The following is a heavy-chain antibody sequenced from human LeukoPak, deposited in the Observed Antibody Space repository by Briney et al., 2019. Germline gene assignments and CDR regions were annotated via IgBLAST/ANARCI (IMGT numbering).Heavy chain of an antibody. J-gene: IGHJ5*02. V-gene: IGHV1-69*13. Sequence: SVKVSCKASGGTFSSYAISWVRQAPGQGLEWMGGIIPIFGTANYAQKFQGRVTITADESTSTAYMELSSLRSEDTAVYYCARVYPWRYYYGSGSSRKGSGNLWFDPRGQGTLVTVSS. CDR1: GGTFSSYA. CDR2: IIPIFGTA. D-gene: IGHD3-10*01. CDR3: ARVYPWRYYYGSGSSRKGSGNLWFDP.